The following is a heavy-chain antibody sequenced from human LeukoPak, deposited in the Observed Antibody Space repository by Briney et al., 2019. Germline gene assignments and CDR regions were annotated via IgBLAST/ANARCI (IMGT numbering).Heavy chain of an antibody. Sequence: SPETLSLTCAVYGGSFSGYYWSWIRQPPGKGLEWIGEINHSGSTNYNPSLKSRVTISVDTSKNQFSLKLSSVTAADTAVYYCARGRFRGPFDYWGQGTLVTVSS. J-gene: IGHJ4*02. CDR2: INHSGST. V-gene: IGHV4-34*01. CDR3: ARGRFRGPFDY. D-gene: IGHD3-10*01. CDR1: GGSFSGYY.